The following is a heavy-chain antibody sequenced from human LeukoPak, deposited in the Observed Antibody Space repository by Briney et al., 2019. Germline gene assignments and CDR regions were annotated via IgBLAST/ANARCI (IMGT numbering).Heavy chain of an antibody. J-gene: IGHJ4*02. Sequence: PGGSLRLSCSASGFTFSSYAMSWVRQAPGKGLEWVSAIKGSGGSTYHADSVKGRFTIPRDNSKHTLYLQMNSLRAEDTAVYYCAKAANEWELLAGYFDYWGQGTLVTVSS. D-gene: IGHD1-26*01. V-gene: IGHV3-23*01. CDR2: IKGSGGST. CDR3: AKAANEWELLAGYFDY. CDR1: GFTFSSYA.